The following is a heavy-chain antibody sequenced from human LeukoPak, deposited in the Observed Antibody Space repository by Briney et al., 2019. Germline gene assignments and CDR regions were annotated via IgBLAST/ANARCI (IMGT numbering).Heavy chain of an antibody. D-gene: IGHD4-17*01. CDR1: GGSISSGAYY. Sequence: SETLSLTCAVSGGSISSGAYYWSGIRQPPGKGLEWVGYIYYSGRTYYNPSLKSRLIISVDTSKNQFSLKLSSVTAADKAVYYCARVADEFGDYGFDSWGQGTLVTVSS. V-gene: IGHV4-30-4*01. CDR3: ARVADEFGDYGFDS. J-gene: IGHJ4*02. CDR2: IYYSGRT.